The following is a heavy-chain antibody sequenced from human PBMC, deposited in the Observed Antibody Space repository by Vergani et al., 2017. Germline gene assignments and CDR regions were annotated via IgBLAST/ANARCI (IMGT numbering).Heavy chain of an antibody. CDR1: GGSFSGYY. D-gene: IGHD3-22*01. CDR2: INHSRST. Sequence: QVQLQQWGAGLLKPSETLSLTCAVYGGSFSGYYWSWIRQPPGKGLEWIGEINHSRSTNYNPSLKSRVTISVDTSKNQFSLRLSSVTAADTAVYYCAREKYYYDSSGYSYGADYWGQGTLVTVSS. CDR3: AREKYYYDSSGYSYGADY. V-gene: IGHV4-34*01. J-gene: IGHJ4*02.